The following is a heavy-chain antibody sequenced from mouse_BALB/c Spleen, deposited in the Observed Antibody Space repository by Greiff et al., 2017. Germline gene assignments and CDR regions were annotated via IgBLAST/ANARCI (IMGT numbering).Heavy chain of an antibody. CDR1: GFTFSSYD. D-gene: IGHD1-2*01. CDR2: ISSGGST. V-gene: IGHV5-6-5*01. Sequence: EVKLMESGGGLVKPGGSLKLSCAASGFTFSSYDMSWVRQTPEKRLEWVASISSGGSTYYPDSVKGRFTISRDNARNILYLQMSSLRSEDTAMYYCARGRGFIWFAYWGQGTLVTVSA. CDR3: ARGRGFIWFAY. J-gene: IGHJ3*01.